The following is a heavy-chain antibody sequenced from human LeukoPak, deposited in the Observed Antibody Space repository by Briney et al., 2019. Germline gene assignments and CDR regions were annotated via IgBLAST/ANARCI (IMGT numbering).Heavy chain of an antibody. CDR3: AREGVSSGWQRSNWFDP. Sequence: SETLSLTCAVYGGSFSGYYWSWIRQPAGKGLEWIGRIYTSGSTNYNPSLKSRVTMSVDTSKNQFSLKLSSVTAADTAVYYCAREGVSSGWQRSNWFDPWGQGTLVTVSS. CDR1: GGSFSGYY. CDR2: IYTSGST. J-gene: IGHJ5*02. D-gene: IGHD6-19*01. V-gene: IGHV4-4*07.